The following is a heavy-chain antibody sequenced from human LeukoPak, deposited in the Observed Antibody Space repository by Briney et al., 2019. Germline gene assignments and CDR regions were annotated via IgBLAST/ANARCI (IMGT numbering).Heavy chain of an antibody. V-gene: IGHV4-59*11. Sequence: PSETLSLTCSVSGGSITGHYWSWIRQPPGKGLEWIGYIYYTGTTKYNPSLENRVTISVDTSNNQFSLKLRSVTAADTAVYYCARGGPDPFDYWGQGTLVTVSS. CDR2: IYYTGTT. CDR3: ARGGPDPFDY. D-gene: IGHD1-14*01. J-gene: IGHJ4*02. CDR1: GGSITGHY.